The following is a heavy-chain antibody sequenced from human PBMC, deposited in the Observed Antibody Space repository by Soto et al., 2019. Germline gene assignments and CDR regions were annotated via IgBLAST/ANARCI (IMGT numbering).Heavy chain of an antibody. V-gene: IGHV3-30-3*01. Sequence: QVQLVESGGGVVQPGRSLRLSCAASGFTFSSYAMHWVRQAPGKGLEWVAVISYDGSNKDYADSVKGRFTISRDNSKNTLYLQMNSLRAEDRAVYYCARGYYYDSSGSVYWGQGTLVTVSS. CDR1: GFTFSSYA. D-gene: IGHD3-22*01. CDR3: ARGYYYDSSGSVY. CDR2: ISYDGSNK. J-gene: IGHJ4*02.